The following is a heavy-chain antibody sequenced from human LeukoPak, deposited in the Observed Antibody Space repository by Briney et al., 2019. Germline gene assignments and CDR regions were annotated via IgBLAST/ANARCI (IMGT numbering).Heavy chain of an antibody. Sequence: GGSLRLSCAASGCTFSTYAMTWVRQAPGKGLEWVSSMSSGGTYLYYADSVRGRFTISRDNAKNSLYLVMNSLRPEDTAIYYCARDRPTGASRLFVVQWGQGTLVTVSS. CDR3: ARDRPTGASRLFVVQ. V-gene: IGHV3-21*01. CDR1: GCTFSTYA. CDR2: MSSGGTYL. J-gene: IGHJ4*02. D-gene: IGHD3-3*01.